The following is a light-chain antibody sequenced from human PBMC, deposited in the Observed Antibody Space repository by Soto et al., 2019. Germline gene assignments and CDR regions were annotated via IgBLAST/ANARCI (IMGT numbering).Light chain of an antibody. CDR1: SSDVGGYNY. J-gene: IGLJ1*01. CDR2: DVS. Sequence: QSVLTQPASESGSPGQSITISCTGASSDVGGYNYVSWYQQHPGKAPKVLISDVSNRPSGISNRFSGSKSGNTASLTISGLQAEDEADYYCSSYTSIDTWVFGTGTKVTVL. V-gene: IGLV2-14*01. CDR3: SSYTSIDTWV.